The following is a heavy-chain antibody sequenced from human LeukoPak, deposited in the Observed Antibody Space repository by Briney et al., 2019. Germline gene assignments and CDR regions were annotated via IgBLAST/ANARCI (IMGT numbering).Heavy chain of an antibody. J-gene: IGHJ4*02. CDR1: GFTFSSYA. Sequence: GGSLRLSCAASGFTFSSYAMSWVRQAPGKGLEWVSAISGSGGSTYYADSVKGRFTISRDNSKNTLYLQMNSLRAEDTAVYYCAKDSHYGSGSYLWDYWGQGTLVTVSS. CDR3: AKDSHYGSGSYLWDY. V-gene: IGHV3-23*01. CDR2: ISGSGGST. D-gene: IGHD3-10*01.